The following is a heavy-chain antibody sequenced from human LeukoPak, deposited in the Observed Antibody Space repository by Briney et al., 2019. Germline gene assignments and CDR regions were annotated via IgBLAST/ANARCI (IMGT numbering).Heavy chain of an antibody. CDR1: VFTLSSYS. CDR2: SYSDTYGNTI. V-gene: IGHV3-48*01. J-gene: IGHJ4*02. Sequence: GGSLRLSRAASVFTLSSYSINWVRQAPGKGLEWISYSYSDTYGNTIYYPHTVKGRFTVSRDNAKNSLYPQMDSLRGEDTAVYYCARERDYAIDYWGQGTLVTVSS. D-gene: IGHD4-17*01. CDR3: ARERDYAIDY.